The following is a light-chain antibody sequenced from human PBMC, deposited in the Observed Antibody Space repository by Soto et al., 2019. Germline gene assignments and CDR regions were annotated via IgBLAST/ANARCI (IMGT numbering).Light chain of an antibody. CDR3: SSYTSTWK. J-gene: IGLJ3*02. Sequence: QSALTQPASVSGSPGQSITISCTGTSSDVGGYNYVSWYQQHPGKAPKLMICDVSNRPSGVSNRFSGSKSGNTASLTISGLQAEDEADYYCSSYTSTWKFGGGTKLTVL. CDR1: SSDVGGYNY. CDR2: DVS. V-gene: IGLV2-14*01.